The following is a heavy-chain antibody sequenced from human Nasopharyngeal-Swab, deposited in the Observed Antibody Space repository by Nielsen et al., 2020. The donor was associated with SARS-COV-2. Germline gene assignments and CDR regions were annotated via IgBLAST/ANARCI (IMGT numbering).Heavy chain of an antibody. J-gene: IGHJ6*02. V-gene: IGHV3-73*01. Sequence: GESLKISCAASGFIFSDSAIHWVRQASGKGLEWVGRIRSKGNSYATEYAASVEGRFTISRDDSKNTAYLQMNSLRAEDTAMYYCAKPRLAYYYYGMDVWGQGTTVTVSS. CDR3: AKPRLAYYYYGMDV. CDR2: IRSKGNSYAT. CDR1: GFIFSDSA.